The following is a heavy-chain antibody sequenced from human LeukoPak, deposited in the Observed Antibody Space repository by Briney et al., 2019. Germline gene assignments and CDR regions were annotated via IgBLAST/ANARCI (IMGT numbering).Heavy chain of an antibody. V-gene: IGHV3-21*01. CDR2: ISSSSSYI. Sequence: GGSLRLSRAASGFTFSSYSMNWVRQAPGKGLEWVPSISSSSSYIYYADSVKGRFTISRDNAKNSLYLQMNSLRAEDTAVYYCARARDYGDYVEENWFDPWGQGTLVTVSS. J-gene: IGHJ5*02. CDR1: GFTFSSYS. CDR3: ARARDYGDYVEENWFDP. D-gene: IGHD4-17*01.